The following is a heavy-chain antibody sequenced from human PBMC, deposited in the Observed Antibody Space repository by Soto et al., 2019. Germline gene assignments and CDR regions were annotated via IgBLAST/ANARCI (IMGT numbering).Heavy chain of an antibody. CDR3: ATTIVGGTRLFYYYGMDV. CDR2: IIPVFDTA. CDR1: GGTFGNHA. J-gene: IGHJ6*02. Sequence: QVQLVQSGAEVKRPGSSVKVSCKASGGTFGNHAITWVRQAPGQGLEWMGGIIPVFDTATYARKFQGRVTFTADESTNTADMELSRLRSEDTALYYCATTIVGGTRLFYYYGMDVWGQGATVTVSS. D-gene: IGHD1-26*01. V-gene: IGHV1-69*01.